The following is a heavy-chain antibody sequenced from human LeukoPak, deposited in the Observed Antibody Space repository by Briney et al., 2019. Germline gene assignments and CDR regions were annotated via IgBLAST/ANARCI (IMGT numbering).Heavy chain of an antibody. CDR1: GYTFTSYG. V-gene: IGHV1-18*01. CDR2: ISAYNGNT. J-gene: IGHJ3*02. D-gene: IGHD5-24*01. Sequence: ASVKVSCKASGYTFTSYGISWVRQAPGQGLEWMGWISAYNGNTNYAQRLQGRVTMTTDTSTSTAYMELRSLRSDDTAVYYCARDPGRRAREGNSSYDAFDIWGQGTMVTVSS. CDR3: ARDPGRRAREGNSSYDAFDI.